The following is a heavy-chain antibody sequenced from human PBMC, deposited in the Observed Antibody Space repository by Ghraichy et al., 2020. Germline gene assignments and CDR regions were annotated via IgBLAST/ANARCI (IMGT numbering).Heavy chain of an antibody. J-gene: IGHJ4*02. CDR1: GFTFSSYG. CDR2: ISYDGSNK. CDR3: AKDSSSSLGEFDY. V-gene: IGHV3-30*18. Sequence: GGSLRLSCAASGFTFSSYGMHWVRQAPGKGLEWVAVISYDGSNKYYADSVKGRFTISRDNSKNTLYLQMNSLRAEDTAVYYCAKDSSSSLGEFDYWGQGTLVTVSS. D-gene: IGHD6-13*01.